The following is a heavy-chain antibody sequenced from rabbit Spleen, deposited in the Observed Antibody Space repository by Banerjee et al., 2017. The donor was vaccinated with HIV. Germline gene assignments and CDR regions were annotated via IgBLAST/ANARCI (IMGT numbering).Heavy chain of an antibody. CDR1: GFSFSGSYW. Sequence: QLEESGGDLVKPEGSLTLTCTASGFSFSGSYWICWVRQAPGKRPEWIACIRSGGSGTWYASWVNGRFTISRSTSLNKVDLRMTSLTAADTATYFCARPEVGLWNYFKLWGPGTLVTVS. V-gene: IGHV1S43*01. D-gene: IGHD5-1*01. CDR3: ARPEVGLWNYFKL. CDR2: IRSGGSGT. J-gene: IGHJ4*01.